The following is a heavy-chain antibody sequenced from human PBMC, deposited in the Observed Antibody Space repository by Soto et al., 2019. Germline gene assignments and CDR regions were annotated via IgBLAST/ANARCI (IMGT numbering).Heavy chain of an antibody. Sequence: SETLSLTCTVSGASISSHYWSWVRQPPGRELEWIGYISNSGSTQYNPSLMSRVTISVDTSKNEFSLRLSSVTAADSAMYYCARHKYFDSWGQGTLVTVSS. J-gene: IGHJ4*02. V-gene: IGHV4-59*11. CDR2: ISNSGST. CDR3: ARHKYFDS. CDR1: GASISSHY.